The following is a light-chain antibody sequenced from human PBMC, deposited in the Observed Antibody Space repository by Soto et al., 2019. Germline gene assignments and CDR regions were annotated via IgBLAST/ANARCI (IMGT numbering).Light chain of an antibody. CDR2: EGS. Sequence: DIQMTQSPSTLSASVGDRVTITCRASQSINTWLAWYQQKPGEAPKLLIYEGSTLERGVPSGCSGSGSGTEFTLAISSLHPDDFATFFCQQYSTYARTFGQGTKV. CDR3: QQYSTYART. V-gene: IGKV1-5*03. CDR1: QSINTW. J-gene: IGKJ1*01.